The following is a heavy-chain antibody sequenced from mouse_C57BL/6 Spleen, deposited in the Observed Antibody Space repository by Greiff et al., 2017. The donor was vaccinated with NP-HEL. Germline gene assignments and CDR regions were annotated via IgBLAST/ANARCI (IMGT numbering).Heavy chain of an antibody. CDR3: ARHWDYDAMDY. Sequence: EVQRVESGGDLVKPGGSLKLSCAASGFTFSSYGMSWVRQTPDKRLEWVATISSGGSYTYYPDSVKGRFTISRDNAKNTLYLQMSSLKSEDTAMYYCARHWDYDAMDYWGQGTSVTVSS. V-gene: IGHV5-6*01. CDR2: ISSGGSYT. J-gene: IGHJ4*01. CDR1: GFTFSSYG.